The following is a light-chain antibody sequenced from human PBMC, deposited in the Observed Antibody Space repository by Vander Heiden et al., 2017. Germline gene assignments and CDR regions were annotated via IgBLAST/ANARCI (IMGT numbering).Light chain of an antibody. J-gene: IGKJ4*01. Sequence: DIVRIQSPLSLPVTPGEPASISCRSSQSLLHSNGYNYLDWYLQKPGQSPQLLIYLGSNRASGVPDRFSGSGSGTDFTLKISRVEAEDVGVYYCMQALQTPLTFGGGTKVEIK. CDR2: LGS. V-gene: IGKV2-28*01. CDR3: MQALQTPLT. CDR1: QSLLHSNGYNY.